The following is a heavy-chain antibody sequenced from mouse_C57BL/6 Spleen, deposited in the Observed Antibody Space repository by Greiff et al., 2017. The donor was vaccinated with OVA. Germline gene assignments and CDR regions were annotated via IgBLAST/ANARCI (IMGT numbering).Heavy chain of an antibody. Sequence: EVHLVESGGGLVKPGGSLKLSCAASGFTFSDYGMHWVRQAPEQGLEWVAYISSGSSTIYYADTVKGRFTISRDKAKNTLFLQMNSLRSEDTAMYYCAKENVCDGYYLLSLGYWGQGASVTVSS. V-gene: IGHV5-17*01. CDR1: GFTFSDYG. J-gene: IGHJ4*01. CDR3: AKENVCDGYYLLSLGY. CDR2: ISSGSSTI. D-gene: IGHD2-3*01.